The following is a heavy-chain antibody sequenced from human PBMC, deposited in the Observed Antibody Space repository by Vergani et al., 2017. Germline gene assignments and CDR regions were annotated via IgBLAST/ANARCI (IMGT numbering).Heavy chain of an antibody. CDR3: ARHLAYCGGDCYPYYYGMDV. CDR2: IYYSGST. V-gene: IGHV4-39*01. D-gene: IGHD2-21*02. Sequence: QLQLQESGPGLVKPSETLSLTCTVSGGSISSSSYYWGWIRQPPGKGLEWIGSIYYSGSTYYNPSLKSRVTISVDTSKNQFSLKLSSVTAADTAVDYCARHLAYCGGDCYPYYYGMDVWGQGTTVTVSS. CDR1: GGSISSSSYY. J-gene: IGHJ6*02.